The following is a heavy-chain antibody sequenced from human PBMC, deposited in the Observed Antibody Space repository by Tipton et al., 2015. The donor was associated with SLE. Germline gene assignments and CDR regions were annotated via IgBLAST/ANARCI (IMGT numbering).Heavy chain of an antibody. J-gene: IGHJ1*01. Sequence: SLTCTVSGGSISNYYWGWIRQSPGKGLEWIGYIYTSGSTNYNPSFKSRLTISVDTSRNQFSLRLASVTAADTAMYYCARSTWLEFFQDWGQGAVVTVSS. V-gene: IGHV4-4*08. CDR2: IYTSGST. D-gene: IGHD2/OR15-2a*01. CDR3: ARSTWLEFFQD. CDR1: GGSISNYY.